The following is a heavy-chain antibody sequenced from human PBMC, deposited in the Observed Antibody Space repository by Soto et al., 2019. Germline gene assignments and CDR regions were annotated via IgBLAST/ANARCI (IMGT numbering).Heavy chain of an antibody. CDR1: GFTFSSYS. V-gene: IGHV3-48*01. D-gene: IGHD3-10*01. CDR3: ARDVRMVRGVIITYYFDY. CDR2: ISSSSSTI. Sequence: GGSLRLSCAASGFTFSSYSMNWVRQAPGKGLEWVSYISSSSSTIYYADSVKGRFTISRDNAKNSLYLQMNSLRAEDTAVYYCARDVRMVRGVIITYYFDYWGQGTLVTVSS. J-gene: IGHJ4*02.